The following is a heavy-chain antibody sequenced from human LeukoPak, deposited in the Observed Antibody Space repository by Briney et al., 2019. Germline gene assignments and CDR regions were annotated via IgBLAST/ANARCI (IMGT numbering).Heavy chain of an antibody. CDR1: GFTFSSYA. J-gene: IGHJ5*02. CDR3: AREGSYLNAGGSYYLHWLDP. D-gene: IGHD3-22*01. Sequence: PGGSLRLSCAASGFTFSSYAMSWVRQAPGRGLEWVSTISGAVGNTHYADSVKGRFTISRDNGKNALYLQMNSLRAEDTAIYYCAREGSYLNAGGSYYLHWLDPWGQGTLVTVSS. CDR2: ISGAVGNT. V-gene: IGHV3-23*01.